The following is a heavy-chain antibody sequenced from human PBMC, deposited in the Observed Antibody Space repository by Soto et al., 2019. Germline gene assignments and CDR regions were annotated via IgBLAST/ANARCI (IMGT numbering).Heavy chain of an antibody. J-gene: IGHJ4*02. CDR3: ASSYGSGYRAFDY. CDR2: VNPIVSMS. D-gene: IGHD3-10*01. V-gene: IGHV1-69*02. Sequence: QVQLVQSGAEVKRPGSSVKVSCKASGDTFKFYSINWVRQAPGLGLEWMGRVNPIVSMSNYAQKFQGRVTMTADKSTRTAYMELSSRRSEDTAIYYCASSYGSGYRAFDYGGQGALVTVSS. CDR1: GDTFKFYS.